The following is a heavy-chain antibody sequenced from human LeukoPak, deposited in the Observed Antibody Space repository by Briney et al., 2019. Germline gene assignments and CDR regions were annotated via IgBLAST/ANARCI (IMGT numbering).Heavy chain of an antibody. CDR1: GYTFTSYG. Sequence: ASVKVSCKASGYTFTSYGISWVRQAPGQGLEWMGWISAYNGNTNYAQKLQGRVTMTTDTSTSTAYMELRSLRSDDTAVYYCAGVHRTGYCSSTSCYTDYYYGMDVWGQGTTVTVSS. CDR2: ISAYNGNT. D-gene: IGHD2-2*02. J-gene: IGHJ6*02. V-gene: IGHV1-18*01. CDR3: AGVHRTGYCSSTSCYTDYYYGMDV.